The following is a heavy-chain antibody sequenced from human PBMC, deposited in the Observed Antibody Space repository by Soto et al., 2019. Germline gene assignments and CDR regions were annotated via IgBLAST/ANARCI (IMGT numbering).Heavy chain of an antibody. D-gene: IGHD2-21*02. V-gene: IGHV2-5*02. CDR3: AHIDPKRVTAVGHGGFDF. J-gene: IGHJ4*02. Sequence: QITLKESGPTLVKPTQTLTLTCTVSGFSVSSSVEGVGWIRQPPGKALEWLALIYWDDDKLYSPSLKSRLTIPKDTSKNQVVLTLTNMDPVDTATYYCAHIDPKRVTAVGHGGFDFWGQGTLVTVSS. CDR1: GFSVSSSVEG. CDR2: IYWDDDK.